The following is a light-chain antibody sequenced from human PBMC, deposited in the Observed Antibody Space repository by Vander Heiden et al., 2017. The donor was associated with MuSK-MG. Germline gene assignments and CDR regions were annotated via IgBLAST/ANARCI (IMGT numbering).Light chain of an antibody. CDR1: QSVSSY. CDR3: QQRNNGPPTWT. Sequence: EIVLTQSPATLSLSPGERATLSCRASQSVSSYLAWYQQKPGQAPRLLIYDASNRATGIQARFSGSGYGTDFTLTISSLEPEDFAVYYCQQRNNGPPTWTFGQGTKVEIK. V-gene: IGKV3-11*01. CDR2: DAS. J-gene: IGKJ1*01.